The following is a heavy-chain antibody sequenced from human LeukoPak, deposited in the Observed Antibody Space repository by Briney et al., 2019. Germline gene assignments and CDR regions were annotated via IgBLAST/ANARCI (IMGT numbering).Heavy chain of an antibody. Sequence: SETLSLTCAVSGGSISSSNWWSWVRQPPGKGLEWIGEIYHSGSTNYNPSLKSRVTISVDKSKNQFSLKLSSVTAADTAVYYCARDPGYSSSSGYYGMDVWGQGTTVTVSS. D-gene: IGHD6-6*01. V-gene: IGHV4-4*02. CDR2: IYHSGST. CDR1: GGSISSSNW. CDR3: ARDPGYSSSSGYYGMDV. J-gene: IGHJ6*02.